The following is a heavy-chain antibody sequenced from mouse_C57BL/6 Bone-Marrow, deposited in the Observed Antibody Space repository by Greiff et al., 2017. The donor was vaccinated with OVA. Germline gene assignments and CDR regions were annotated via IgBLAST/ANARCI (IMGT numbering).Heavy chain of an antibody. V-gene: IGHV1-50*01. D-gene: IGHD1-1*01. CDR3: ARLGSSYWYFDV. CDR2: IDPSDSYT. CDR1: GYTFTSYW. J-gene: IGHJ1*03. Sequence: QVQLKQSGAELVKPGASVKLSCKASGYTFTSYWMQWVKQRPGQGLEWIGEIDPSDSYTNYNQKFKGKATLTVDTSSSTAYMQLSSLTSEDSAVYYCARLGSSYWYFDVWGTGTTVTVSS.